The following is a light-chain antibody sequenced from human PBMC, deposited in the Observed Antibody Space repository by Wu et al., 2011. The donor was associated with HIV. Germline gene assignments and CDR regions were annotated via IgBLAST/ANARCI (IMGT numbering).Light chain of an antibody. CDR3: QQYNNYPFT. Sequence: DRVTITCRASQSINNWLAWYQQKPGKAPKLLIQKTSNLESGVPSRFSGSGSGTEFTLTISSLQPDDFATYYCQQYNNYPFTFGPGTRVDIK. CDR2: KTS. CDR1: QSINNW. J-gene: IGKJ3*01. V-gene: IGKV1-5*03.